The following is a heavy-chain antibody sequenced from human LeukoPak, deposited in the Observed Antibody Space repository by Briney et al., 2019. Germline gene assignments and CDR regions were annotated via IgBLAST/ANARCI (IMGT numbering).Heavy chain of an antibody. CDR2: IYYSGST. V-gene: IGHV4-39*07. J-gene: IGHJ4*02. CDR1: GGSISSSSYY. Sequence: SETLSLTCTVSGGSISSSSYYWGWIRQPPGKGLEWIGSIYYSGSTYYNPSLKSRVTISVDTSKNQFSLKLSSVTAADTAVYYCARARFKYSRKGLTSYYYFDYWGQGTLVTVSS. D-gene: IGHD6-13*01. CDR3: ARARFKYSRKGLTSYYYFDY.